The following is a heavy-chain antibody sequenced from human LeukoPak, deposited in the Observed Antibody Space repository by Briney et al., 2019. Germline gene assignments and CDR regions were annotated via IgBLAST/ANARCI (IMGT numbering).Heavy chain of an antibody. D-gene: IGHD6-13*01. CDR1: GYTFTGYY. Sequence: GASVKVSCKASGYTFTGYYMHWVRQAPGQGLEWMGRINPNSGGTNYAQKLQGRVTMTRDTSISTAYMELSRLRSDDTAVYYCARGPLIAAAGTFWLGYWGQGTLVTVSS. CDR2: INPNSGGT. J-gene: IGHJ4*02. V-gene: IGHV1-2*06. CDR3: ARGPLIAAAGTFWLGY.